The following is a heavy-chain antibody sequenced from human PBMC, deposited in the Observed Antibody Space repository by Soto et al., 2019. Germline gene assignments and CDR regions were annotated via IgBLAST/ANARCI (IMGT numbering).Heavy chain of an antibody. D-gene: IGHD1-7*01. CDR2: IIPILGIA. V-gene: IGHV1-69*02. Sequence: QVQLVQSGAEVKKPGSSVKVSCKSSGGTFSSYTISWVRQAPGQGLEWMGRIIPILGIANYAQKFQGRVTITADKSTSKAYMELRSLRSEYTAMYYCASIGTTRPFDYWGQGTLVTVSS. J-gene: IGHJ4*02. CDR1: GGTFSSYT. CDR3: ASIGTTRPFDY.